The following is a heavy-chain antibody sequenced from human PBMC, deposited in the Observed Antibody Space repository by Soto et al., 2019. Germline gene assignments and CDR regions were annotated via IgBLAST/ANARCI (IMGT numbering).Heavy chain of an antibody. Sequence: SVKVSCKASGGTFSSYTISWVRQAPGQGLEWMGGIIPMFGTAKYAQKFQGRVTITADESTSTAYMDLSSLRSEDTAVYYCVRAGYCSGGSCSSDWFDPWGQGTLATVSS. D-gene: IGHD2-15*01. CDR3: VRAGYCSGGSCSSDWFDP. CDR2: IIPMFGTA. CDR1: GGTFSSYT. V-gene: IGHV1-69*13. J-gene: IGHJ5*02.